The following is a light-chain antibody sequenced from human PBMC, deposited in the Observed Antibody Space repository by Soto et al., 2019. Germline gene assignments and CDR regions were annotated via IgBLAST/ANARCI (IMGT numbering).Light chain of an antibody. V-gene: IGLV1-40*01. CDR1: SSNIGAGYD. Sequence: QSVLTQPPSVSGAPGQRVTISCTGSSSNIGAGYDVHWYQQLPGTAPKLLIYGNINRPSGVPDRFSGSKFGTSASLAITGLQAEDEADYYCQSYDSSLSGYVFGTGTKLTVL. J-gene: IGLJ1*01. CDR2: GNI. CDR3: QSYDSSLSGYV.